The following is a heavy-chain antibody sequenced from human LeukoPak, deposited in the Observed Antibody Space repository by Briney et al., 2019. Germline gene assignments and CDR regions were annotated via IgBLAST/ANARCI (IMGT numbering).Heavy chain of an antibody. J-gene: IGHJ5*02. CDR3: ARAHRTLDSSGYYFTNWFDP. D-gene: IGHD3-22*01. Sequence: VGSLRLSCAASGFTVSSNYMSWVRQAPGKGLEWVSVIYSGGSTYYADSVKGRFTISRDNSKNTLYLQMNSLRAEDTAVYYCARAHRTLDSSGYYFTNWFDPWGQGTLVTVSS. V-gene: IGHV3-66*01. CDR1: GFTVSSNY. CDR2: IYSGGST.